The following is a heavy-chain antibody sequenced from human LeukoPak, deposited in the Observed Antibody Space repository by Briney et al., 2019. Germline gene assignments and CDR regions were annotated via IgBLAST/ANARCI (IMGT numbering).Heavy chain of an antibody. J-gene: IGHJ6*03. V-gene: IGHV1-24*01. CDR1: GYTLTELS. D-gene: IGHD2-2*01. CDR2: FDPEDGET. Sequence: EASVKVSCKVSGYTLTELSMHWVRQAPGKGLEWRGGFDPEDGETIYAQKFQGRVTMTEDTSTDTAYMELSSLRSEDTAVYYCATGCSSTSCYLDYYYYMDVWGKGTTVTVSS. CDR3: ATGCSSTSCYLDYYYYMDV.